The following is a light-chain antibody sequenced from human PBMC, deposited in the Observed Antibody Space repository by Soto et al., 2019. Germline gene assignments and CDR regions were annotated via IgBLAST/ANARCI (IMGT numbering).Light chain of an antibody. CDR2: GAS. V-gene: IGKV3-20*01. Sequence: EIVLTQSPGTLSLSPGERATLSCRASQSVRSSYLAWFQQKPGQAPRLLIYGASSRATGIPDRLSGSESGTDFTLTISRLEPEDFAVYYCQQYGSTPKTFGQGTKLEIK. CDR1: QSVRSSY. J-gene: IGKJ2*01. CDR3: QQYGSTPKT.